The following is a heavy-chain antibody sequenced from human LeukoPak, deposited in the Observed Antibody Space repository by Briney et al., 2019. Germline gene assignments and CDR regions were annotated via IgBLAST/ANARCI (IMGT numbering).Heavy chain of an antibody. CDR2: INPNSGGT. CDR1: GYTFTGCY. CDR3: ARGCSGGSCYYCYYMDV. D-gene: IGHD2-15*01. J-gene: IGHJ6*03. Sequence: ASVKVSCKASGYTFTGCYMHWVRQAPGQGLEWMGWINPNSGGTNYAQKFQGRVTMTRDTSISTAYMELSRLRSDDTAVYYCARGCSGGSCYYCYYMDVWGKGTTVTVSS. V-gene: IGHV1-2*02.